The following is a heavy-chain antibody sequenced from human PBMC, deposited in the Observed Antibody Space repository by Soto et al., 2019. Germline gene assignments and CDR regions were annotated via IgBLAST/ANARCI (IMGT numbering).Heavy chain of an antibody. J-gene: IGHJ6*02. Sequence: PXESLKISCKGSGYSFTSYWIGWVRQMPGKGLEWMGIIYPGDSDTRYSPSFQGQVTISADKSISTAYLQWSSLKASDTAMYYCARHGGDSSSTSCDVGEYGYYYYGMDGWGQGTTVTVSS. CDR1: GYSFTSYW. CDR3: ARHGGDSSSTSCDVGEYGYYYYGMDG. V-gene: IGHV5-51*01. D-gene: IGHD2-2*01. CDR2: IYPGDSDT.